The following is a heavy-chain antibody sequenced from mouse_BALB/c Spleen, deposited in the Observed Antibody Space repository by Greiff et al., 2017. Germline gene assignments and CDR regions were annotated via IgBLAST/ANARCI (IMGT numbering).Heavy chain of an antibody. CDR1: GYTFTSYW. CDR2: IDPSDSYT. V-gene: IGHV1S127*01. Sequence: QVQLQQPGAELVTPGASVKMSCKASGYTFTSYWMHWVQQRPGQGLEWIGVIDPSDSYTSYTQNFKGQATWTVDTSSRTACMQLSRLTSEDSAGYDWTRDEVRREAMDYWGQGTSVTVSS. D-gene: IGHD2-14*01. J-gene: IGHJ4*01. CDR3: TRDEVRREAMDY.